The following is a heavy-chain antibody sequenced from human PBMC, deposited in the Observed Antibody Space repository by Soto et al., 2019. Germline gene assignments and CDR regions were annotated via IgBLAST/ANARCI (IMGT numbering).Heavy chain of an antibody. D-gene: IGHD1-1*01. J-gene: IGHJ4*02. CDR2: ITGGGGIT. CDR1: GFTFAGYA. V-gene: IGHV3-23*01. CDR3: ARGRNWPYFFAY. Sequence: EVQLLESGGGLVQPGGSLRLSCAASGFTFAGYAMTWVRQAPGKGLEWVSGITGGGGITYYADSVKGRFTIFRDNSRNTLHLQMNTLRAEHTALYYCARGRNWPYFFAYWGEGALVTVAS.